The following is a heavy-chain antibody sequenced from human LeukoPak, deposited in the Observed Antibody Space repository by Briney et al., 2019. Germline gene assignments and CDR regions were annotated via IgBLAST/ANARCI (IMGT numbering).Heavy chain of an antibody. D-gene: IGHD1-26*01. CDR3: AKTIVGGTRVYYYYGMDV. Sequence: SVKVSCKASGGTFNNYAISWVRQAPGQGLEWMGGIIPVFDTTNYAQKFQGRVTITADESTSTAYVELSSLRSEDTALYYCAKTIVGGTRVYYYYGMDVWGQGTTVTVSS. CDR2: IIPVFDTT. CDR1: GGTFNNYA. J-gene: IGHJ6*02. V-gene: IGHV1-69*13.